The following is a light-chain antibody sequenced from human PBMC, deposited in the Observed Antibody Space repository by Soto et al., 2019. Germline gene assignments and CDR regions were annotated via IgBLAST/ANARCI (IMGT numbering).Light chain of an antibody. CDR1: QSINSW. V-gene: IGKV1-5*01. CDR3: QQYNSHWT. Sequence: DIQMTQSPSSLSASVGDRVTITCLASQSINSWLAWYQHKPGKAPKLLIYDASNLESGFPSRFSGSGSGAEFTLTFSSLQPDDFATYYCQQYNSHWTFGQGTKVDIK. J-gene: IGKJ1*01. CDR2: DAS.